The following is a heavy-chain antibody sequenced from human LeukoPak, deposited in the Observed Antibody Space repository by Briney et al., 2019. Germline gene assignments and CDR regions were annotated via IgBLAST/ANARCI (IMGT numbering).Heavy chain of an antibody. CDR2: INHSGST. CDR1: VGSFSGYY. J-gene: IGHJ4*02. D-gene: IGHD5-24*01. Sequence: SETLSLTCAVYVGSFSGYYWSWIRQPPGKGLEWRGEINHSGSTNYNPSLKSRVTISVDTSKNQFSLKMSSVPAADTAVYYCARIKSWQKLVFDYWGQGTLVTVSS. V-gene: IGHV4-34*01. CDR3: ARIKSWQKLVFDY.